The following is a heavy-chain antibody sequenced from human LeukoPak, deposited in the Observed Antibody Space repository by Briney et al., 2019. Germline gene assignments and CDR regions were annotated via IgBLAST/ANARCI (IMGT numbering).Heavy chain of an antibody. J-gene: IGHJ4*02. CDR3: ARGTRGLLVRRITIYDY. D-gene: IGHD3-10*01. Sequence: PSETLSLTCSVSSGSMSSHYWGWIRQPPGKGLEWLGYIYNNERTNYNPSLRSRVTISVGTSENQFSLKLTAVTAADTAVYYCARGTRGLLVRRITIYDYWGQGTLVTVSS. CDR2: IYNNERT. CDR1: SGSMSSHY. V-gene: IGHV4-59*11.